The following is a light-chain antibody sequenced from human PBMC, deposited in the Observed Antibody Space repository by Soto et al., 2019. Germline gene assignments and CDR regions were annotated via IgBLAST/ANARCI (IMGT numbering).Light chain of an antibody. V-gene: IGKV1-5*01. Sequence: DIQMTQSPSTLSASVGDRVTITCRASQSISSWLAWYQQKPGKAPKLLIYDASSLESGVPSRFSGSGSGTELTLTISSLQPDDFATYYCQQYNSYPYTFGQGTKLDIK. J-gene: IGKJ2*01. CDR3: QQYNSYPYT. CDR2: DAS. CDR1: QSISSW.